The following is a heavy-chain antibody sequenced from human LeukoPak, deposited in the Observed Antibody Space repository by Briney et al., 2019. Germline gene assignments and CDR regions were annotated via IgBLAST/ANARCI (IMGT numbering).Heavy chain of an antibody. D-gene: IGHD2-15*01. CDR3: ARESQDSSSGFDY. CDR1: GGTFSSYA. CDR2: IIPIFGTA. Sequence: GASVKVSCKASGGTFSSYAISWVRQAPGQGLEWMGGIIPIFGTANYAQKFQGRVTITADESTSTAYKELSSLRSEDTAVYYCARESQDSSSGFDYWGQGTLVTVSS. V-gene: IGHV1-69*13. J-gene: IGHJ4*02.